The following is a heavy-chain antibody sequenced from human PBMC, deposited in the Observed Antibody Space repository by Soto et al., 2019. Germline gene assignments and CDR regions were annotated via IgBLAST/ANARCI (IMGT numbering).Heavy chain of an antibody. CDR3: VKDYRTTSPA. D-gene: IGHD3-16*02. V-gene: IGHV3-23*01. CDR1: GFNFNIYA. Sequence: EVRLLESGGGLVQPGGSRTLSVEASGFNFNIYAMSWVRQALGKGLEWVSSTVKGRFTISRDNSKATLHLQMNSLRVEDTAVYFCVKDYRTTSPAWGQGTLVTVSS. J-gene: IGHJ4*02.